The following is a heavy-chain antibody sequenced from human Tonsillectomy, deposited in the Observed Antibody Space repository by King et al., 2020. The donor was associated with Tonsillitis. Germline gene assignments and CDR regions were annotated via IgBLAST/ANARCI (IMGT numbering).Heavy chain of an antibody. CDR3: ARTYFVPATGYYHYYMDV. J-gene: IGHJ6*03. CDR1: GFSLSTTGMC. V-gene: IGHV2-70*11. Sequence: VTLKESGPALVKPTQTLTLTCTFSGFSLSTTGMCVSWIRQPPGKALEWLARIDWNADKYYSTSLKTRLTISKDTSKNQVVLTMTNMDPVDTATYYCARTYFVPATGYYHYYMDVWGKGTTVTVSS. CDR2: IDWNADK. D-gene: IGHD1-1*01.